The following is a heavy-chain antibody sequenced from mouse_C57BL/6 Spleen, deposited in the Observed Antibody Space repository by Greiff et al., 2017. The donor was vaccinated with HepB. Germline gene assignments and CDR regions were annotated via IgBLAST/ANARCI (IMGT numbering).Heavy chain of an antibody. CDR3: ARHENYGSSYGYAMDD. CDR2: FYPGSGSI. V-gene: IGHV1-62-2*01. J-gene: IGHJ4*01. Sequence: VMLVESGAELVKPGASVKLSCKASGYTFTEYTIHWVKQRSGQGLEWIGWFYPGSGSIKYNEKFKDKATLTADKSSSTVYMELSRLTSEDSAVYFCARHENYGSSYGYAMDDWGQGTSVTVSS. D-gene: IGHD1-1*01. CDR1: GYTFTEYT.